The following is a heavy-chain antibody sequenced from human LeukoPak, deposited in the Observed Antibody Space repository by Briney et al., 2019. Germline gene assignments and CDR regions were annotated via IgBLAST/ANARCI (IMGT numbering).Heavy chain of an antibody. CDR3: ANNRASLDY. CDR2: ISSRGTTI. J-gene: IGHJ4*02. D-gene: IGHD2/OR15-2a*01. V-gene: IGHV3-48*03. CDR1: GFTFSSYE. Sequence: GGSLRLSCAVSGFTFSSYEMNWVRQAPGKGLEWVSYISSRGTTIYYVDSVKGRFTISRDNAKNSLYLQMNSLRAEDTAVYYCANNRASLDYWGQGTLVTVSS.